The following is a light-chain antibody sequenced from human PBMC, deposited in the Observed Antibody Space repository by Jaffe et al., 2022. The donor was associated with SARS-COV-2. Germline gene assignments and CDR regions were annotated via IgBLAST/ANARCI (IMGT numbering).Light chain of an antibody. J-gene: IGKJ1*01. CDR3: QQYNTYPWT. CDR2: RSS. V-gene: IGKV1-5*03. Sequence: IQVTQSPSTLSSSVGDRVTITCRASQSASIWLAWYQQKPGKAPKALIYRSSSLQSGVPSRFSGSGSGTEFTLTISSLQPDDFATYYCQQYNTYPWTFGQGTKVEIK. CDR1: QSASIW.